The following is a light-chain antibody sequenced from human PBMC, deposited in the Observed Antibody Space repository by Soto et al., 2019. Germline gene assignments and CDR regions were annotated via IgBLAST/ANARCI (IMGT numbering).Light chain of an antibody. Sequence: IVLTHSPVPLSLSPGERATLSWRASQTGSNSYLAWYQQKSGQAPRLLIYGVSTRATGTPDRFSGSGSGTEFTLTIRRLEPEDFAVYFCQHYVYPQWTFGPGTKVDIK. J-gene: IGKJ1*01. CDR3: QHYVYPQWT. CDR2: GVS. V-gene: IGKV3-20*01. CDR1: QTGSNSY.